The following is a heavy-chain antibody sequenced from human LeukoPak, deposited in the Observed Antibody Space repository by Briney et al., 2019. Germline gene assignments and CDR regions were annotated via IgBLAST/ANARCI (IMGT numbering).Heavy chain of an antibody. D-gene: IGHD2-15*01. CDR2: INHSGST. Sequence: PSETLSLTCAVYGGSFSGYYWSWIRQPPGKGLEWIGEINHSGSTNYNSSLKSRVTISVDTSKNQFSLKLSSVTAADTAVYYCARDHCSGGSCYSGYDAFDIWGQGTMVTVSS. CDR1: GGSFSGYY. V-gene: IGHV4-34*01. CDR3: ARDHCSGGSCYSGYDAFDI. J-gene: IGHJ3*02.